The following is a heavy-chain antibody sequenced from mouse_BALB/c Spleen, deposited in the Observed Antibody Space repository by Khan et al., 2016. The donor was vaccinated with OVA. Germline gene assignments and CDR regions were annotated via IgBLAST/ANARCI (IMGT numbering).Heavy chain of an antibody. Sequence: QIQLVQSGPELKKPGETVKISCKASGYTFTNYGMNWVKQAPGKGLKWMGWIYTYTGEPTYADDFKGRFAFSLETSASTANLQINNLKNEDTAKYFGGRGSRRDMDYWGQGTSVTVSS. CDR2: IYTYTGEP. J-gene: IGHJ4*01. CDR3: GRGSRRDMDY. V-gene: IGHV9-3-1*01. CDR1: GYTFTNYG. D-gene: IGHD1-1*01.